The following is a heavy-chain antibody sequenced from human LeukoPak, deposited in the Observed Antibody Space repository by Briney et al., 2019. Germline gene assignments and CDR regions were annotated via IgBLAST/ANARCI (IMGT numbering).Heavy chain of an antibody. V-gene: IGHV1-18*01. CDR1: GYTFSSYG. J-gene: IGHJ5*02. D-gene: IGHD1-7*01. CDR3: ARGSSENNWNYDWFDP. Sequence: GASVKVSCKASGYTFSSYGISWVRQAPAQGLEWMGWISAYNGNTNYAQKLQGRVTMTTDTSTSTAYMELRSLRSDDTAVYHCARGSSENNWNYDWFDPWGQGTLVTVSS. CDR2: ISAYNGNT.